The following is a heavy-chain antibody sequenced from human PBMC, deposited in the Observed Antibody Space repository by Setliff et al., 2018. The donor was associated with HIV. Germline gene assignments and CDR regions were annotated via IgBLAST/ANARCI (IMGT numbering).Heavy chain of an antibody. V-gene: IGHV4-59*08. Sequence: SETLSLTCTVSGASITSSYWTWIRQSPGRGLEYLGYIYYSGDSNYSPSLKSRLSMSLDTSTSQFSLRLNSLTAADTAMYYCARFARDPTDWGRGILVTVSS. CDR3: ARFARDPTD. CDR2: IYYSGDS. J-gene: IGHJ4*02. CDR1: GASITSSY.